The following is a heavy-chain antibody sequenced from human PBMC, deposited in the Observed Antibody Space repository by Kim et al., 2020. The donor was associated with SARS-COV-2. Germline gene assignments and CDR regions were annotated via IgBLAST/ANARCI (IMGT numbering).Heavy chain of an antibody. CDR2: INHSGST. J-gene: IGHJ5*02. Sequence: SETLSLTCAVYGGSFSGYYWSWIRQPPGKGLEWIGEINHSGSTNYNPSLKSRVTISVDTSKNQFSLKLSSVTAADTAVYYCARDATVVTPLPGLDPWGQGTLVTVSS. CDR1: GGSFSGYY. CDR3: ARDATVVTPLPGLDP. D-gene: IGHD4-17*01. V-gene: IGHV4-34*01.